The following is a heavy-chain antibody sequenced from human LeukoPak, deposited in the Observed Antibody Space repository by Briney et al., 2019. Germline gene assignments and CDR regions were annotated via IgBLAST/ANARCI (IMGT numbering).Heavy chain of an antibody. CDR2: ISGSGGST. Sequence: PGGSLRLSCAASGFTFSSYGMSWVRQAPGKGLEWVSDISGSGGSTYYADSVKGRFTISRDNSKNTLYLQMNSLRAEDTAVYYCAKDTNYYDRGDAFDNWGQGTMVTVSS. J-gene: IGHJ3*02. V-gene: IGHV3-23*01. CDR1: GFTFSSYG. CDR3: AKDTNYYDRGDAFDN. D-gene: IGHD3-22*01.